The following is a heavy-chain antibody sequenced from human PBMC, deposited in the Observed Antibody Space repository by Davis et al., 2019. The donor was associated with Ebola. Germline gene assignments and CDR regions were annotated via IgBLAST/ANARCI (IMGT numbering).Heavy chain of an antibody. CDR1: GGSFSGYY. V-gene: IGHV4-34*01. Sequence: MPSETLSLTCAVYGGSFSGYYWSWIRQPPGKGLEWIGEINHSGSTNYNPSLKSRVTISVDTSKNQLSLKLTSVTAADTAIYFCARHPGVGSASGRLDSWGQGTLVVVSS. CDR2: INHSGST. D-gene: IGHD6-6*01. J-gene: IGHJ4*02. CDR3: ARHPGVGSASGRLDS.